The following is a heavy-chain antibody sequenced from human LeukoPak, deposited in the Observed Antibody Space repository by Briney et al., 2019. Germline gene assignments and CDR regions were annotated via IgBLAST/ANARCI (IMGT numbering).Heavy chain of an antibody. CDR2: ISSSSYI. V-gene: IGHV3-21*01. Sequence: GGSLRLSCAASGFTFSSYSMNWVRQAPGKGLERVSSISSSSYIYYADSVKGRFTISRDNAKNSLYPQMNSLRAEDTAVYYCARDQDIVVVPAARIDYWGQGTLVTVSS. J-gene: IGHJ4*02. D-gene: IGHD2-2*01. CDR3: ARDQDIVVVPAARIDY. CDR1: GFTFSSYS.